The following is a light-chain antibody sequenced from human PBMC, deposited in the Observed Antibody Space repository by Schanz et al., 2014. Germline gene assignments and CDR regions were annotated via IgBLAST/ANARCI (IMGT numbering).Light chain of an antibody. J-gene: IGLJ1*01. V-gene: IGLV2-8*01. CDR3: SSYTRSAIFV. CDR2: DVS. Sequence: QSALTQPPSASGSPGQSVTISCTGTSSDVGGYNFVSWYQQHPGKAPKFMIYDVSKRPSGVPDRFSGSKSGNTASLTVSGLQAEDEADYYCSSYTRSAIFVFGTGTKLTVL. CDR1: SSDVGGYNF.